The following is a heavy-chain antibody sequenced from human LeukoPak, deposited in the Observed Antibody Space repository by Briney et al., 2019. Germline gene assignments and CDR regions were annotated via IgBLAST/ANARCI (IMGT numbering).Heavy chain of an antibody. J-gene: IGHJ4*02. V-gene: IGHV1-18*01. CDR1: GYTFTSYG. D-gene: IGHD5-24*01. Sequence: ASVKVSCKASGYTFTSYGISWVRQAPGQGLEWMGWISAYNGNTNYAQKLQGRVTMTTDTSTSTAYMELRSLRSDDTAVYYCTRESTGMATNPSDYWGQGTLVTVSS. CDR2: ISAYNGNT. CDR3: TRESTGMATNPSDY.